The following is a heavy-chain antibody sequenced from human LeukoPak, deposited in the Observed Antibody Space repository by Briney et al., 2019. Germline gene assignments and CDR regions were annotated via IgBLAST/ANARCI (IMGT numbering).Heavy chain of an antibody. D-gene: IGHD6-19*01. J-gene: IGHJ4*02. V-gene: IGHV4-61*02. CDR2: IYTSGTT. Sequence: SETLSLTCTVSGGSFTSGTYYWSWIRQAAGQGLEWIGRIYTSGTTNCNPSLKSRVTISVDTSKYQFSLKLSSVIAADTAVYYCARARVAVAGEDYFDYWGQGTLVTVSS. CDR1: GGSFTSGTYY. CDR3: ARARVAVAGEDYFDY.